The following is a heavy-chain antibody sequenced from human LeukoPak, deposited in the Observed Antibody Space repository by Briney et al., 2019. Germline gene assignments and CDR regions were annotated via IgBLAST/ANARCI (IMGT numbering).Heavy chain of an antibody. CDR3: ARLKAVAGTAYYFDY. Sequence: PGGSLRLSCAASGFTFDDYAMHWVRQAPGKGLEWVSGISWNSGSIGYADSVKGRFTISRDDSKNTLYLQMNSLRAEDTAVYYCARLKAVAGTAYYFDYWGQGTLVTASS. V-gene: IGHV3-9*01. D-gene: IGHD6-19*01. J-gene: IGHJ4*02. CDR2: ISWNSGSI. CDR1: GFTFDDYA.